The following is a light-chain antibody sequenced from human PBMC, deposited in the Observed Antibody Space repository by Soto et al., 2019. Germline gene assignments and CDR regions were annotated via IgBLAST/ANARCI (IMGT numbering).Light chain of an antibody. CDR3: QQRSNWPIT. CDR1: QSVSSN. J-gene: IGKJ5*01. CDR2: GAY. V-gene: IGKV3-15*01. Sequence: EIVMTQSPATLSASPGERATLSCRASQSVSSNLAWYQQKPGQAPRLLIYGAYTRATGIQARFSGSGSGTEFTLTIRSLQSEDFAVYYCQQRSNWPITFGQGTRLEIK.